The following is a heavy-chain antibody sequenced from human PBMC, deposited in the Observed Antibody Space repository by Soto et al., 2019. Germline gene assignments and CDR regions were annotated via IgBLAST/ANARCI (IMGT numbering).Heavy chain of an antibody. CDR2: IIPIFGTA. Sequence: QVQLVQSGAEVKKPGSSVKVSCKASGGTFSSYAISWVRQAPGQGLEWMGGIIPIFGTANYAQKFQGRVTITADESTSTAYMELSSLRSEDTAVYYCARDMTTVTTEKSAFGYWGQGTLVTVSS. D-gene: IGHD4-17*01. CDR3: ARDMTTVTTEKSAFGY. CDR1: GGTFSSYA. J-gene: IGHJ4*02. V-gene: IGHV1-69*01.